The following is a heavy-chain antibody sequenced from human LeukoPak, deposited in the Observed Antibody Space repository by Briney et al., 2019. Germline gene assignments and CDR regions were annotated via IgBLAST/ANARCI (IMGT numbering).Heavy chain of an antibody. D-gene: IGHD5-24*01. CDR2: INPNSGGT. CDR3: ARDRVEMGTIFLLALDY. J-gene: IGHJ4*02. Sequence: GASVKVSCKASGYTFTGYYMHWVRQAPGQGLEWMGWINPNSGGTNYAQKLQGKVTMTKDTSTSTAYMELRSLRSDDTAVYYCARDRVEMGTIFLLALDYWGQGTLVTVSS. CDR1: GYTFTGYY. V-gene: IGHV1-2*02.